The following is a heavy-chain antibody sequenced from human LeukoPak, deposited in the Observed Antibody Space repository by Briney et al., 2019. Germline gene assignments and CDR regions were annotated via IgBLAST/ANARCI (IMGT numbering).Heavy chain of an antibody. Sequence: GASVKVSCKASRYTFSGQFIRWVRQAPGQGLEWMAWINYNSGDTLFAKKFQGRVTMTRDTSITTAYMELTGLGSDDTAIYYCATDPGMYPGVDVWGQGSPVTVS. V-gene: IGHV1-2*02. CDR2: INYNSGDT. D-gene: IGHD2-2*01. J-gene: IGHJ6*02. CDR3: ATDPGMYPGVDV. CDR1: RYTFSGQF.